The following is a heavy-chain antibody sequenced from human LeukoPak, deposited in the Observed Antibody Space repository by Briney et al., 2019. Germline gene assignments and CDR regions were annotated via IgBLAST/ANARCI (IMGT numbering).Heavy chain of an antibody. CDR2: INHSGST. J-gene: IGHJ5*02. CDR1: GGSFSGYY. V-gene: IGHV4-34*01. CDR3: ARGSSRFDP. Sequence: SETLSLTCAVYGGSFSGYYWSWIRQPPGKGLEWIGEINHSGSTNYNPSLKSRVTISVDTSKNQFSLKLSSVTAADTAVYYCARGSSRFDPWGQGTLVTVSS.